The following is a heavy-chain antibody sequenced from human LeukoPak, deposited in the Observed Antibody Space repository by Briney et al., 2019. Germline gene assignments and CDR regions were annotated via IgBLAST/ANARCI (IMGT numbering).Heavy chain of an antibody. CDR1: GGSISSGDYY. D-gene: IGHD3-3*01. J-gene: IGHJ3*02. CDR3: ARDRGDTIFGVVNDAFDI. CDR2: IYYSGST. Sequence: NPSQTLSLTCTVSGGSISSGDYYWSWIRQPPGKGLEWIGYIYYSGSTYYNPSLKSRVTISVDTSKNQFSLKLSSVTAADTAVYYCARDRGDTIFGVVNDAFDIWGQGTMVTVSS. V-gene: IGHV4-30-4*08.